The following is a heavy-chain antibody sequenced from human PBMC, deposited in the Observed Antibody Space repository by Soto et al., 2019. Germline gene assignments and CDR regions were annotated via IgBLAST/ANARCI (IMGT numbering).Heavy chain of an antibody. V-gene: IGHV3-9*01. D-gene: IGHD6-19*01. Sequence: EVQLVESGGGLVQPGRSLRLSCAASGFTFDDYAMHWVRQAPGKGLEWVSGISWNSGSIGYADSVKGRFTISRDNAKNSLYLQMNSLRAEDTALYYCAKDIDGSVWRLGGFVYWGQGTLVTVSS. CDR3: AKDIDGSVWRLGGFVY. CDR1: GFTFDDYA. J-gene: IGHJ4*02. CDR2: ISWNSGSI.